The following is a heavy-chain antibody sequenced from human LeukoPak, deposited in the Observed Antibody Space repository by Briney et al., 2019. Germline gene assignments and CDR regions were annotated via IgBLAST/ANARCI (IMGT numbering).Heavy chain of an antibody. CDR3: AKEKANCGGDCNDY. J-gene: IGHJ4*02. CDR1: GFTFSSYE. CDR2: ICSSGSTI. V-gene: IGHV3-48*03. Sequence: GGSLRLSCAVSGFTFSSYEMNCVRQAPGKGLEWVSYICSSGSTICYADSVKGRFTISRDNAKNSLYLQMNSLRAEDTAVYHCAKEKANCGGDCNDYWGQGTLVTVSS. D-gene: IGHD2-21*02.